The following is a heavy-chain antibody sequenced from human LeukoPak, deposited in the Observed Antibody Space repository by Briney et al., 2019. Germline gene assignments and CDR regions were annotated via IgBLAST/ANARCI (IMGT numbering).Heavy chain of an antibody. J-gene: IGHJ4*02. Sequence: GGTLRLSCAASGFTFSSYAMHWVRQAPGKGLEWVAVISYDGSNKYYADSVKGRFTISRDKSKNSLYLQLNSLRAEDTAVYFCARDNKYVLDYWGQGTLVTVSS. CDR2: ISYDGSNK. D-gene: IGHD3-10*02. CDR1: GFTFSSYA. V-gene: IGHV3-30*04. CDR3: ARDNKYVLDY.